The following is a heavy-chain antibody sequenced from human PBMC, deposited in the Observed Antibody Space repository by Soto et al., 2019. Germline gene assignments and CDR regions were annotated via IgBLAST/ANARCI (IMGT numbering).Heavy chain of an antibody. Sequence: EVQLLESGGGLVQPGGSLRLSCAASGFTFSSYAMSWVRQAPGKGLEWVSAISGSGGSTYYADSVKGRFTISRDNSKNXLXLXXNSLRAEDTAVYYCAKVLGVVVPAAITYYYYGMDVWGQGTTVTVSS. J-gene: IGHJ6*02. V-gene: IGHV3-23*01. CDR3: AKVLGVVVPAAITYYYYGMDV. CDR1: GFTFSSYA. D-gene: IGHD2-2*01. CDR2: ISGSGGST.